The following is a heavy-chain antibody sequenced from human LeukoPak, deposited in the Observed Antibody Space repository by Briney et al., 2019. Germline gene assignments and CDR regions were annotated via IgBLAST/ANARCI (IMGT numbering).Heavy chain of an antibody. J-gene: IGHJ6*02. CDR3: ARAAAGTGVNYYYYGMDV. Sequence: PGGSLRLSCAASGFTFSSYGMHWVRQAPGKGLEWVAVIWYDGSNKYYADSVKGRFTISRDNSKNTLYLQMNSLRAEDTAVYYCARAAAGTGVNYYYYGMDVWGQGTTVTVSS. CDR2: IWYDGSNK. CDR1: GFTFSSYG. D-gene: IGHD6-13*01. V-gene: IGHV3-33*01.